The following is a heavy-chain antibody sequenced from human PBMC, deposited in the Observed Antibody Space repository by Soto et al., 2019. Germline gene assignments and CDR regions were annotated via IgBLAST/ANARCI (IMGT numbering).Heavy chain of an antibody. D-gene: IGHD2-8*01. CDR2: IYPGDSDT. J-gene: IGHJ6*02. Sequence: PGESLKISCKGSGYSFTSYWIGWVRQMPGKGLEWMGIIYPGDSDTRYSPSFQGQVTISADKSISTAYLQWGSLKASDTAMYYCARLRYCINGVCEEGYYYYGMDVWGQGTTATVSS. V-gene: IGHV5-51*01. CDR3: ARLRYCINGVCEEGYYYYGMDV. CDR1: GYSFTSYW.